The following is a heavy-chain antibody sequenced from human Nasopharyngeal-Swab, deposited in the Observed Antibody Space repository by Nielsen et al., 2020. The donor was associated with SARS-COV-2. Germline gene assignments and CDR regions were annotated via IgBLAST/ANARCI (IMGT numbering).Heavy chain of an antibody. CDR3: TRAGYSSGWDFDY. J-gene: IGHJ4*02. Sequence: GESLKISCTASGFTFGDYAMSWFRPAPGKGVEWVGFIRSKAYGGTTEYAASVKGRFIISRDDSKSIAYLQMNSLKTEDTAVYYCTRAGYSSGWDFDYWGQGTLVTVSS. CDR1: GFTFGDYA. V-gene: IGHV3-49*03. D-gene: IGHD6-19*01. CDR2: IRSKAYGGTT.